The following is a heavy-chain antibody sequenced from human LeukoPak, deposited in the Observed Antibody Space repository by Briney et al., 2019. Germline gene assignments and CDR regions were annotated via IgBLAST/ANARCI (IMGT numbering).Heavy chain of an antibody. Sequence: GASVKVSCKASGGTFSSYAISWVRQAPGQGLEWMGGIIPIFGTANYAQKFQGRVTITADESTSTAYMELSSLRSEDTAVYYCVRGFWSGYWRFDYWGQGTLVTVSS. D-gene: IGHD3-3*01. J-gene: IGHJ4*02. CDR3: VRGFWSGYWRFDY. V-gene: IGHV1-69*13. CDR1: GGTFSSYA. CDR2: IIPIFGTA.